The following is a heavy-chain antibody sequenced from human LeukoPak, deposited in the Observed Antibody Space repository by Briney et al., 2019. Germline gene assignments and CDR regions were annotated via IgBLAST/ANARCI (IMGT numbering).Heavy chain of an antibody. D-gene: IGHD1-26*01. J-gene: IGHJ4*02. CDR3: AKVLVGATTNYFDY. V-gene: IGHV3-30*18. CDR2: ISYDGSNK. CDR1: GFTFSSYG. Sequence: AGSLTLSCAASGFTFSSYGMHWVRQAPGKGLEWVAVISYDGSNKYYADSVKGRFTISRDNSKNTLYLQMNSLRAEDTAVYYCAKVLVGATTNYFDYWGQGTLVTVSS.